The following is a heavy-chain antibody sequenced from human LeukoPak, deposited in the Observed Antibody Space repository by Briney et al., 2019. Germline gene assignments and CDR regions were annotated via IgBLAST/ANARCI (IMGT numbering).Heavy chain of an antibody. CDR2: ISGSGGST. V-gene: IGHV3-23*01. D-gene: IGHD1-26*01. CDR3: AKEPIVGSTTGDF. J-gene: IGHJ4*02. CDR1: GFTFSIHD. Sequence: PGGSLRLSCAASGFTFSIHDMSWVRQAPGKGLEWVSAISGSGGSTYYTDSVKGRFTISRDNSKNTLDLQMNSLRVEDTAIYYCAKEPIVGSTTGDFWGQGTLVTVSS.